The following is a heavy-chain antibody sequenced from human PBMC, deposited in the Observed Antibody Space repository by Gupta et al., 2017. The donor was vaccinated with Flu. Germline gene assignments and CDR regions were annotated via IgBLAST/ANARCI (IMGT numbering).Heavy chain of an antibody. J-gene: IGHJ4*02. CDR2: ISTSSNTV. CDR3: AIRSGSYHLDY. Sequence: FTFSSYSMNWVRQAPGKGLEWVSYISTSSNTVYYADSVKGRFTISRDNAKKSLYLQMSSLRAEDTAVYYCAIRSGSYHLDYWGQGPLVTVSS. D-gene: IGHD1-26*01. CDR1: FTFSSYS. V-gene: IGHV3-48*01.